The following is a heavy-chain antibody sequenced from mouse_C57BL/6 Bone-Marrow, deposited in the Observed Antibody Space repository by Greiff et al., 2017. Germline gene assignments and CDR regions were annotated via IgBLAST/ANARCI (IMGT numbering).Heavy chain of an antibody. CDR1: GFNIKDDY. J-gene: IGHJ3*01. CDR2: IDPENGDT. V-gene: IGHV14-4*01. CDR3: TEGNYLAWFAY. D-gene: IGHD2-1*01. Sequence: EVQLQQSGAELVRPGASVKLSCTASGFNIKDDYMHWVKQRPEQGLEWIGWIDPENGDTEYASKFQGKATITADTSSNTAYLQLSSLTSEDTAVYYCTEGNYLAWFAYWGQGTLVTVSA.